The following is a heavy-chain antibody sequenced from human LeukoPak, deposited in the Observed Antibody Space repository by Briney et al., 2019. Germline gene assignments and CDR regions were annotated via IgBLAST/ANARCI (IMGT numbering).Heavy chain of an antibody. J-gene: IGHJ6*03. CDR1: GGTFSSYA. V-gene: IGHV1-69*05. D-gene: IGHD3-10*01. Sequence: SVKVSCKASGGTFSSYAISWVRQAPGQGLEWMGGIIPIFGTANYAQKLQGRVTITTDESTSTAYMELSSLRSEDTAVYYCAAGLWFGELLYDYYYYMDVWGKGTTVTVSS. CDR2: IIPIFGTA. CDR3: AAGLWFGELLYDYYYYMDV.